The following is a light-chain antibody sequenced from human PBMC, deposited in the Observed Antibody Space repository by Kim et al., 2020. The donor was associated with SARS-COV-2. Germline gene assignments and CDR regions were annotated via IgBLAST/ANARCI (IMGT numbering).Light chain of an antibody. CDR3: QQYNDWPPGDT. CDR1: QSVSTN. CDR2: DAS. Sequence: EIVMTQSPVTLSVSPGERATLSCRASQSVSTNLAWYQQKPGQAPRLLIYDASTRATDIPTRFSGSGSGTEFTLTISSLQSEDFAVYYCQQYNDWPPGDTFGQGTKLEI. V-gene: IGKV3-15*01. J-gene: IGKJ2*01.